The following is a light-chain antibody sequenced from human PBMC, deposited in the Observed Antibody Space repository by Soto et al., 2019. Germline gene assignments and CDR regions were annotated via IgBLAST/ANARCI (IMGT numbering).Light chain of an antibody. Sequence: EIVMTQSPATLSVSPGERAILSCRASQSVSSNLACYQQKPGQAPRLLIYGASTRATGIPARFSGSGSGTEFTLTISSLQAEDFAVYYCQQYNNWPYTFGQGTKVDIK. CDR1: QSVSSN. J-gene: IGKJ2*01. V-gene: IGKV3-15*01. CDR3: QQYNNWPYT. CDR2: GAS.